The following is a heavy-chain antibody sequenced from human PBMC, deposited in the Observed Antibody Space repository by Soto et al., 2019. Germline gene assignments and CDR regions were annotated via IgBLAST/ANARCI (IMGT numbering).Heavy chain of an antibody. CDR3: AGDSSSWEYYYHGLDV. CDR2: TYYRSKWFN. Sequence: PSPTLSLTCVISGDSVSSNSAAWNWIRQSPSGGLGWLGRTYYRSKWFNDYAVSVKSRITINSDTSKNQISLQVNSVTPEDTAVYYCAGDSSSWEYYYHGLDVWGQGTTVTVSS. J-gene: IGHJ6*02. CDR1: GDSVSSNSAA. D-gene: IGHD6-13*01. V-gene: IGHV6-1*01.